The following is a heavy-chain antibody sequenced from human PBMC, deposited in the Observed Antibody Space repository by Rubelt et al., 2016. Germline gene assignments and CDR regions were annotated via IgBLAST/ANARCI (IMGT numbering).Heavy chain of an antibody. J-gene: IGHJ4*02. CDR3: ARGGTWVY. CDR1: GGSISSSSYY. D-gene: IGHD2-15*01. V-gene: IGHV4-39*01. Sequence: QLQLQESGPGLVKASETLSLTCTVSGGSISSSSYYWVWIRQPPGKGLEWIGSIYYSGNTYYNPSLKSRATISLDTSKRQFSLKLTSVTATDTAVYYCARGGTWVYWGQGTLVTVSS. CDR2: IYYSGNT.